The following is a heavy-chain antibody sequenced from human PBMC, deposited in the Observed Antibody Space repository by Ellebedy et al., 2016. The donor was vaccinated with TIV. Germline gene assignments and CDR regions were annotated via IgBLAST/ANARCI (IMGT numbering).Heavy chain of an antibody. CDR3: TRGGTMGEYKGFDP. V-gene: IGHV1-8*03. J-gene: IGHJ5*02. CDR1: GYTFTSYA. CDR2: INRKSGDT. D-gene: IGHD1-1*01. Sequence: AASVKISCKASGYTFTSYAMHWVSQSPGQRLEWMGLINRKSGDTVYSQKFQGRVTITTNTPMNTAYMHLTSLRSEDTAVYFCTRGGTMGEYKGFDPWGRGTLVIVSS.